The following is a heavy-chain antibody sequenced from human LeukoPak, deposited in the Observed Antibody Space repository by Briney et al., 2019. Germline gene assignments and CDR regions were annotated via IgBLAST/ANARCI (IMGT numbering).Heavy chain of an antibody. J-gene: IGHJ4*02. CDR2: IYPGDSDT. CDR3: ARQPFYCSGGSCYDFDY. CDR1: GYSFTSYW. D-gene: IGHD2-15*01. V-gene: IGHV5-51*01. Sequence: GESLKISCKGSGYSFTSYWIGWVRQMPGKGLEWMGIIYPGDSDTRYSPSFQGQVTISADKSISTAYLQWSSLKASDTAMYYCARQPFYCSGGSCYDFDYWGLGTLVTVSS.